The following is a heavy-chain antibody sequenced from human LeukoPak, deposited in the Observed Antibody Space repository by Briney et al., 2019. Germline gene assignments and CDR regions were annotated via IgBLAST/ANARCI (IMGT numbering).Heavy chain of an antibody. CDR3: ERDAYSSSSGINYYYYMDV. D-gene: IGHD6-6*01. Sequence: SETLSLTCTVSGGSISSYYWSWIRQPPGKGLEWVGYIYYSGSTNYNPSLKSRVTISVDTSKNQFSLKLSSMTAADTAVYYCERDAYSSSSGINYYYYMDVWGKGTTVTVSS. J-gene: IGHJ6*03. CDR1: GGSISSYY. CDR2: IYYSGST. V-gene: IGHV4-59*01.